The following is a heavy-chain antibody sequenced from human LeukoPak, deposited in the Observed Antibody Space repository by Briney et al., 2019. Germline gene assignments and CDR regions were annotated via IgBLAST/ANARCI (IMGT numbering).Heavy chain of an antibody. CDR3: TTDSEDDYGENVGAFDI. Sequence: GGSLRLSCAASGFTFSSFWMSWVRQAPGKGLEWVGRIKSKTDGGTTDYAAPVKGRFTISRDDSKNTLYLQMNSLKTEDTAVYYCTTDSEDDYGENVGAFDIWGQGTMVTVSS. V-gene: IGHV3-15*01. J-gene: IGHJ3*02. D-gene: IGHD4-17*01. CDR2: IKSKTDGGTT. CDR1: GFTFSSFW.